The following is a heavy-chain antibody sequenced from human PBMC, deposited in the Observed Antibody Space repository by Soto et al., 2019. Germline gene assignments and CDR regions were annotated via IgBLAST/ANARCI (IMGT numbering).Heavy chain of an antibody. Sequence: GGSLRLSCAASGFTFDDYAMHWVRQAPGKGLEWVSGISWNSGSIGYADSVKGRFTISRDNAKNSLYLQMNSLRAEDTALYYCAKSSILTGYYDAFDIWGQGTMVTVSS. D-gene: IGHD3-9*01. V-gene: IGHV3-9*01. J-gene: IGHJ3*02. CDR3: AKSSILTGYYDAFDI. CDR2: ISWNSGSI. CDR1: GFTFDDYA.